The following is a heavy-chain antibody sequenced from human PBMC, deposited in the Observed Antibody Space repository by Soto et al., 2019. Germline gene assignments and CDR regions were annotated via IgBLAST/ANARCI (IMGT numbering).Heavy chain of an antibody. D-gene: IGHD3-10*01. J-gene: IGHJ4*02. CDR1: GFTVSSNY. CDR3: ARGLWFREFPYYFDY. V-gene: IGHV3-66*01. CDR2: IYSGGST. Sequence: GGSLRLSCAASGFTVSSNYMSWVRQAPGKGLEWVSVIYSGGSTYYADSVKGRFTISRDNSKNTLYLQMNSLRAEDTAVYYCARGLWFREFPYYFDYWGQGTLVTVSS.